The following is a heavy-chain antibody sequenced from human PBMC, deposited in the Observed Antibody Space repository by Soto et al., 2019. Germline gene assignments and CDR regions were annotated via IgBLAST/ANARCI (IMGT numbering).Heavy chain of an antibody. J-gene: IGHJ6*02. CDR3: ARHGFGPLHGLVDV. CDR1: GDSLTNYY. Sequence: QVQLQESGPGLVKPSETLSLTCTVSGDSLTNYYCSWFRQPPGKGLEWIGYIMYSGYSAYNLSLKWRVPVSMDTSKTQFSLMLESVTATDTAVYYCARHGFGPLHGLVDVWGQGTTVIVSS. CDR2: IMYSGYS. D-gene: IGHD3-10*01. V-gene: IGHV4-59*08.